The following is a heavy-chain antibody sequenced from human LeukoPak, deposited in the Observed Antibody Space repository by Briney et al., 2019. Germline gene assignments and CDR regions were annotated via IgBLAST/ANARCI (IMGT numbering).Heavy chain of an antibody. J-gene: IGHJ4*02. CDR3: ARDLAAAGRDDY. D-gene: IGHD6-13*01. Sequence: ASVKVSCKASGYTFTSYGISWVRQAPGQGLEWMGWISAYNGNTNYAQKLQGRVTMATDTSTSTAYMELRSLRSDDTAVYYCARDLAAAGRDDYWGQGTLVTVSS. CDR1: GYTFTSYG. CDR2: ISAYNGNT. V-gene: IGHV1-18*01.